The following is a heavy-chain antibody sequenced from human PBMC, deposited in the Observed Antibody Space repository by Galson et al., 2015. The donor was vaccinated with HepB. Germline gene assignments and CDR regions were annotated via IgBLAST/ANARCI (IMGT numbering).Heavy chain of an antibody. Sequence: SVKVSCKASGYTFTSYYMHWVRQAPGQGLEWMGIINPSGGSTSYAQKFQGRVTMTRDTSTSTVYMELRSLRSDDTAVYYCARVVAVAGTWVLPFDYWGQGTLVTVSS. CDR3: ARVVAVAGTWVLPFDY. D-gene: IGHD6-19*01. CDR1: GYTFTSYY. CDR2: INPSGGST. J-gene: IGHJ4*02. V-gene: IGHV1-46*01.